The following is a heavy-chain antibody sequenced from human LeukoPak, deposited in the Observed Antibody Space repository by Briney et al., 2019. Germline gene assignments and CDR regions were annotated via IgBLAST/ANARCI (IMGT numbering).Heavy chain of an antibody. V-gene: IGHV3-23*01. CDR3: AKDLGRYRNNFFDY. Sequence: GGSLRLSCAASGFTFSSIAMSWVRQAPDKGLECGSTISDSGGGTYYAEPVKGGLTISRDDSKNTMYLQMNSLRADDTAVYYCAKDLGRYRNNFFDYWGQGNLVTVSS. CDR2: ISDSGGGT. D-gene: IGHD1-26*01. J-gene: IGHJ4*02. CDR1: GFTFSSIA.